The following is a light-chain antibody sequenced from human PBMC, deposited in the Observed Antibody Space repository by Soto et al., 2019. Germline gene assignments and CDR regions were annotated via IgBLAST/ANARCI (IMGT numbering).Light chain of an antibody. Sequence: QSALTQPASVSGSPGQSITISCTGTSSDIGAYNFVSWYQQHPGKAPKLMLYDVNIRPSGVSNRSSGSKSGNTASLTISGLQAEDEADYCCTSWTTSTTMIFGGGTKVTVL. J-gene: IGLJ2*01. CDR1: SSDIGAYNF. CDR3: TSWTTSTTMI. CDR2: DVN. V-gene: IGLV2-14*03.